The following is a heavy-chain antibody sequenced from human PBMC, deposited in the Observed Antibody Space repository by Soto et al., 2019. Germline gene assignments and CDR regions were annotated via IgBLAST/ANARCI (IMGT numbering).Heavy chain of an antibody. D-gene: IGHD2-2*01. CDR2: IGTAGDT. J-gene: IGHJ6*02. CDR3: AREGTSPLWDV. Sequence: GGSLRLSCAASGFTFSSYDMHWVRQATGKGLEWVSAIGTAGDTYYPGSVKGRFTISRENAKNSLYLQMNSLRAEDTAVYYCAREGTSPLWDVWGQGTTVTVSS. CDR1: GFTFSSYD. V-gene: IGHV3-13*01.